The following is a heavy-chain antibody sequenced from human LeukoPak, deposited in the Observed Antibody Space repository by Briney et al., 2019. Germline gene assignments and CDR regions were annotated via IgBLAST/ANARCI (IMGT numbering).Heavy chain of an antibody. Sequence: GGSLRLSCAASGFTVSSTYMNWVRQAPGKGLEWVSIIYSGGSTYYADSVKGRFTISRDNSKNTLYLQMNSLRVEDTAVYYCARTDYSHFDYWGQGTLVTASS. V-gene: IGHV3-66*02. D-gene: IGHD3-16*01. CDR2: IYSGGST. J-gene: IGHJ4*02. CDR1: GFTVSSTY. CDR3: ARTDYSHFDY.